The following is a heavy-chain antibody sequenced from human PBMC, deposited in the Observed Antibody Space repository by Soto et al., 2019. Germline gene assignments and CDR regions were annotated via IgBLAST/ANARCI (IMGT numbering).Heavy chain of an antibody. Sequence: GGSLRLSCATSGFSFSSYWMSWVRQPPGKGLEWVATIKQDESEKYYVDSVKGRFTVSRDNAKNSPYLQMNSLRAEDTAVYYCAKGGGYNLGRSDYWGQGTLVTVSS. D-gene: IGHD5-12*01. CDR1: GFSFSSYW. J-gene: IGHJ4*02. CDR2: IKQDESEK. V-gene: IGHV3-7*03. CDR3: AKGGGYNLGRSDY.